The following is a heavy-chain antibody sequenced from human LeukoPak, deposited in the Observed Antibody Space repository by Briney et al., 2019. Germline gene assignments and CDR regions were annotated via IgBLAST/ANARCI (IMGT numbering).Heavy chain of an antibody. D-gene: IGHD6-6*01. CDR3: ARGDVAARLAY. J-gene: IGHJ4*02. CDR2: ISHSGST. V-gene: IGHV4-34*01. Sequence: SETLSLTCAVDGGSFSGYYWTWIRQPPGKGLDLIGEISHSGSTSYNPSLKSRVTIAVDTSKNQFSLNLSSVTAADTAVYYCARGDVAARLAYWGQGTLVTVSS. CDR1: GGSFSGYY.